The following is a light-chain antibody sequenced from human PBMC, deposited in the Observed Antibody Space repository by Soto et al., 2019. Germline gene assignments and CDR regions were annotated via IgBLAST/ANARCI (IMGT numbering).Light chain of an antibody. V-gene: IGLV1-44*01. CDR3: AVWDDSLNGHV. Sequence: QAVLTQPPSASGTPRPTVTISCSGSSSNIGTSSVHWYKHLPGTAPKPLIYTNDQRPSGVPDRFSGSKSGTSASLAISGLQSEDEADYYCAVWDDSLNGHVFGAGTKVTVL. CDR2: TND. J-gene: IGLJ1*01. CDR1: SSNIGTSS.